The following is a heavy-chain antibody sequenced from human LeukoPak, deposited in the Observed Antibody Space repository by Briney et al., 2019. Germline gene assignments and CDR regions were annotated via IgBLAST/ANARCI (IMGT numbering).Heavy chain of an antibody. CDR2: IYTSGST. Sequence: PSETLSLTCTVSGGSINSGCYYWTWIRQPAGKGLEWIVRIYTSGSTNYKPSGKSRITISVDASKNKFSLKLGSVTAADTPVYYCARDHVYRSSWGHGAFDLWGQGTMVTVSS. D-gene: IGHD6-13*01. V-gene: IGHV4-61*02. J-gene: IGHJ3*01. CDR3: ARDHVYRSSWGHGAFDL. CDR1: GGSINSGCYY.